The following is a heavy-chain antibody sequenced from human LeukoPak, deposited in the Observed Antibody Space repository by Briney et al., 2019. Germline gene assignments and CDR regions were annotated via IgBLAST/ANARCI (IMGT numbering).Heavy chain of an antibody. CDR1: GFTFSSYS. CDR3: AREGYGDYAGAFDI. J-gene: IGHJ3*02. CDR2: ISSSCNTI. D-gene: IGHD4-17*01. Sequence: GGSLRLSCAASGFTFSSYSMNWVRQAPGKGLEWVSYISSSCNTIYYADSVKGRFTISRGNAKNSLYLQMNSLRAEDTAVYYCAREGYGDYAGAFDIWGQGTMVTVSS. V-gene: IGHV3-48*01.